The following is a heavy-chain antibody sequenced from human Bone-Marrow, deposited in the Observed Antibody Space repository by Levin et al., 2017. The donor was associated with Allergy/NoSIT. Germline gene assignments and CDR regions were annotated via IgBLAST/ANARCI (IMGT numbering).Heavy chain of an antibody. V-gene: IGHV5-51*01. D-gene: IGHD4-23*01. CDR2: IFPSDSDT. CDR3: ARRDSDGSNSFDY. Sequence: KSGESLKISCQASGYSFTSYWFGWVRQRPGKGLEWMGPIFPSDSDTRVSPAFRGQIIMSVDKSINTAYLQWSSLNVSDSAMYYCARRDSDGSNSFDYWGQGTLVTVSA. CDR1: GYSFTSYW. J-gene: IGHJ4*02.